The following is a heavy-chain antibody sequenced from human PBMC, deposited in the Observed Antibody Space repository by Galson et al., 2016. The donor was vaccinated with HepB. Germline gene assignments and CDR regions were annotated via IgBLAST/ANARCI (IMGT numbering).Heavy chain of an antibody. CDR3: ARETLPGGHPLIDP. V-gene: IGHV4-31*03. CDR2: IYYSGTT. D-gene: IGHD2-15*01. Sequence: TLSLTCTVSGDSISSGTYDWSWIRQYPGKGLEWIGHIYYSGTTYYNPSLKSRVTISVDTSKNQFSLKLSSVTAADTALYYCARETLPGGHPLIDPWGQGILVTVSS. CDR1: GDSISSGTYD. J-gene: IGHJ5*02.